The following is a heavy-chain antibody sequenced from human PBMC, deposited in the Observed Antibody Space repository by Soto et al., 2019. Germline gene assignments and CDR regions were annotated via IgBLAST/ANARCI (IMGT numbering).Heavy chain of an antibody. J-gene: IGHJ4*02. CDR3: ARASPVTKNDY. CDR2: INHSGST. Sequence: SETLSLTCAVYGGSFSGYYWSWIRQPPGKGLEWIGEINHSGSTNYNPSLKSRVTISVDTSKNQFSLKLSSVTAADTAVYYCARASPVTKNDYWGQGTLVTVS. D-gene: IGHD4-17*01. V-gene: IGHV4-34*01. CDR1: GGSFSGYY.